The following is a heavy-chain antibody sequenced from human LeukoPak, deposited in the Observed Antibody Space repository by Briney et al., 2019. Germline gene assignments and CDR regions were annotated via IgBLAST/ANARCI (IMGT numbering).Heavy chain of an antibody. V-gene: IGHV3-7*01. CDR2: IKQDGSEK. J-gene: IGHJ3*02. D-gene: IGHD3-22*01. CDR3: ARYDSSGYFHDAFDI. Sequence: GGSLRLSCAASGFTFSSYWMSWVRQAPGKGLEWVANIKQDGSEKYYVDSVKGRFTISRDNAKNSLYLQMNSLRAEDTAVYYCARYDSSGYFHDAFDIWGQGTRVTVSS. CDR1: GFTFSSYW.